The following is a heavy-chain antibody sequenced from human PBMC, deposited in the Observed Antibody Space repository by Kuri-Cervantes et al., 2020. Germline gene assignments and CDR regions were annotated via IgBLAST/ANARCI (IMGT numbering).Heavy chain of an antibody. J-gene: IGHJ2*01. D-gene: IGHD1-26*01. CDR3: ARAGLVGATSVLVWYFDL. V-gene: IGHV3-48*03. Sequence: GGSLRLSCAASGFTFSSYEMNWVRQAPGKGLEWVSYISRGGLTIYYADSVKGRFTISRDNAKNSVSLQVNSLRAEDTAVYYCARAGLVGATSVLVWYFDLWGRGTLVTVSS. CDR2: ISRGGLTI. CDR1: GFTFSSYE.